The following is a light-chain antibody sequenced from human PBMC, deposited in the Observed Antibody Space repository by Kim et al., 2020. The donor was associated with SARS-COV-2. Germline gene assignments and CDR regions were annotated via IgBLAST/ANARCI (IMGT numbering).Light chain of an antibody. CDR2: HVS. J-gene: IGLJ2*01. V-gene: IGLV2-14*03. CDR1: SSDIGKYNP. Sequence: QSIPIHSTGGSSDIGKYNPFAWYQHHPGKTPKLILFHVSSRPSWISNRFSGSKSGNTASLTISGLQPDDEADYYCSSYISSTSLVFGGGTQLTVL. CDR3: SSYISSTSLV.